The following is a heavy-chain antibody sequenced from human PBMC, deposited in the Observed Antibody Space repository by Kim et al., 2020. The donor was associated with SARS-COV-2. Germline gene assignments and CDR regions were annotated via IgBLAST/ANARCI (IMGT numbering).Heavy chain of an antibody. D-gene: IGHD1-1*01. J-gene: IGHJ3*02. Sequence: SETLSLTCAVYGGSFSGYYWSWIRQPPGKGLEWIGEINHSGSTNYNPSFKSRVTISVDTSKTQFSLKLSSMTAADTAVYYCARGQLERPWINAFDIWGQGTMVTVSS. CDR3: ARGQLERPWINAFDI. V-gene: IGHV4-34*01. CDR1: GGSFSGYY. CDR2: INHSGST.